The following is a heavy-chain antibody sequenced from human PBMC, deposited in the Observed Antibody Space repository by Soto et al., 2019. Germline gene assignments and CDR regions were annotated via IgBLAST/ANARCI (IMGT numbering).Heavy chain of an antibody. V-gene: IGHV4-31*03. CDR1: GGSIRSGGYY. CDR3: ARDRLMAAAGTARHYFGLDV. J-gene: IGHJ6*02. CDR2: IYYSGNT. Sequence: SETLSLTCTVSGGSIRSGGYYWSWVRQNPRRGLEWIGNIYYSGNTYYNPSLKSRLTISVDTSKNQFSLNLSSVTAADTAVYYCARDRLMAAAGTARHYFGLDVWGQGTTVTVSS. D-gene: IGHD6-13*01.